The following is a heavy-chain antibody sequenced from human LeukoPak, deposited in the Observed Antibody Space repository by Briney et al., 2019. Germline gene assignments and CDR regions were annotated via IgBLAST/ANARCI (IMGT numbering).Heavy chain of an antibody. CDR3: AKDVAAGPPSQFDY. J-gene: IGHJ4*02. CDR2: ISSTSSTI. CDR1: GFNFFNYN. Sequence: GGSLRLSCTTSGFNFFNYNMNWVRQAPGKGLEWISHISSTSSTIKYADSVKGRFTISRDNAKNSLYLQMNSLRAEDTALYYCAKDVAAGPPSQFDYWGQGTLVTVSS. D-gene: IGHD6-13*01. V-gene: IGHV3-48*04.